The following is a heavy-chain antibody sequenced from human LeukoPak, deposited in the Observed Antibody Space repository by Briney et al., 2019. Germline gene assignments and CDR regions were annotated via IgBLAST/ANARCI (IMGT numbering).Heavy chain of an antibody. D-gene: IGHD6-13*01. Sequence: GGSLRLSCAASGFTFSSYGMHWVRQAPGKGLEWVAFIRYDGSNKYYADPVKGRFTISRDNSKNTLYLQMNSLRAEDTAVYYAIAAAGGEGYYFDYWGQGTLVTVSS. CDR1: GFTFSSYG. CDR3: IAAAGGEGYYFDY. V-gene: IGHV3-30*02. CDR2: IRYDGSNK. J-gene: IGHJ4*02.